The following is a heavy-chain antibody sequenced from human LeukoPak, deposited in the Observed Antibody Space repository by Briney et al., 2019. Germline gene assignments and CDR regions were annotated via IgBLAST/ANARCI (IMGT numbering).Heavy chain of an antibody. J-gene: IGHJ4*02. D-gene: IGHD2-15*01. CDR3: ARDLGYSIPFDY. Sequence: SETLSLTCAVYGGSFSGYYWSWVRQPPEKGLEWIGEINHSGSTNYNPSLKSRVTISVDTSKNQFSLKLSSVTAADTAVYYCARDLGYSIPFDYWGQGTLVTVSS. V-gene: IGHV4-34*01. CDR1: GGSFSGYY. CDR2: INHSGST.